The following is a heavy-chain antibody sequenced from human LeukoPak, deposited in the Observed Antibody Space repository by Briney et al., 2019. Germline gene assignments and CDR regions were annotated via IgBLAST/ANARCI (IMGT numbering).Heavy chain of an antibody. V-gene: IGHV3-30-3*01. J-gene: IGHJ4*02. Sequence: GGSLRLSCAASGFTFSSYAMHWVRQAPGKGLEWVAVISYDGSNKYYADSVKGRFTISRDNSKNTLYLQMDSLRAEDTAVYYCARGRGSSSSEGVIDYWGQGTLVTVSS. D-gene: IGHD6-6*01. CDR3: ARGRGSSSSEGVIDY. CDR1: GFTFSSYA. CDR2: ISYDGSNK.